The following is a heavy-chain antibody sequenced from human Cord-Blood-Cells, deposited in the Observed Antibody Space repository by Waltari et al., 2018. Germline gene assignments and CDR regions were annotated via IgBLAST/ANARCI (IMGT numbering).Heavy chain of an antibody. CDR1: GYTLTELS. V-gene: IGHV1-24*01. CDR3: APPHWGGDY. D-gene: IGHD7-27*01. Sequence: QVQLVQSGAEVKKPGASVKVSCKVSGYTLTELSMHWVRQAPGKGLEWMGVFVPKNGETIYEQKFQGRVTLTEETLTDTAYMELSSLRSEDPAVYSCAPPHWGGDYWGQGTLVTVSS. CDR2: FVPKNGET. J-gene: IGHJ4*02.